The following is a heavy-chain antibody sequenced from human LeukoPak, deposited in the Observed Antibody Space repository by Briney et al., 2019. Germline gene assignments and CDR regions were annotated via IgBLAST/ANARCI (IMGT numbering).Heavy chain of an antibody. Sequence: GGSLRLSCAASGFTFSSYWMSWVRQAPGKGLEWVANIKQDGSEKYYVDSVKGRFTISRDNAKNSLYLQMNSLRAEDTAVYYCASGHYDFWSGYFDYWGQGTLVTVS. V-gene: IGHV3-7*01. D-gene: IGHD3-3*01. CDR3: ASGHYDFWSGYFDY. J-gene: IGHJ4*02. CDR1: GFTFSSYW. CDR2: IKQDGSEK.